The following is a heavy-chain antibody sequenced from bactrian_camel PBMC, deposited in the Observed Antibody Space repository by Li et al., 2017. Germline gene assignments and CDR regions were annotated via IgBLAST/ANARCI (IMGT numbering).Heavy chain of an antibody. D-gene: IGHD5*01. CDR2: VEADGTA. Sequence: HVQLVESGGGSVQAGGSLSLTCTASGPTYERGCMAWFRQAPGKEREGVAVVEADGTAYHADSVKGRVTISKDDLKDTLYLQMNSLKPEDTAMYYCAADSVGRCRARGWVERPSVAAYDYWGQGTQVTVS. V-gene: IGHV3S55*01. CDR1: GPTYERGC. CDR3: AADSVGRCRARGWVERPSVAAYDY. J-gene: IGHJ4*01.